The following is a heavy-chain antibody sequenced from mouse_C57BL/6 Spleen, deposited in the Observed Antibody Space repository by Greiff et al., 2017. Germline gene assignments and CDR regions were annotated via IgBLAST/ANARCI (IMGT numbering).Heavy chain of an antibody. CDR3: VSFYDYGG. J-gene: IGHJ3*01. D-gene: IGHD2-4*01. CDR2: IRSKSNNYAT. Sequence: EVQLQQSGGGLVQPKGSLKLSCAASGFSFNTYAMNWVRQAPGQGLEWVARIRSKSNNYATYYADSVKDRFTISRDDSESMLYLQMNNLKTEDTAMYYCVSFYDYGGWGQGTLVTFSA. CDR1: GFSFNTYA. V-gene: IGHV10-1*01.